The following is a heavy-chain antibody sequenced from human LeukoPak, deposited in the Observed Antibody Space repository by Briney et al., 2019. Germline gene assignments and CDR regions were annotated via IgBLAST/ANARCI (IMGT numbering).Heavy chain of an antibody. D-gene: IGHD5-12*01. CDR3: AKDQSLDSGYSGYDPFFDY. CDR1: GFTFSSYA. V-gene: IGHV3-23*01. Sequence: GGSLRLSCAASGFTFSSYAMSWVRQAPGKGLEWVSAISGSGGSTYYADSVKGRFTISRDNSKNTLYLQMNSLRAEDTAVYYCAKDQSLDSGYSGYDPFFDYWGQGTLVTVSS. J-gene: IGHJ4*02. CDR2: ISGSGGST.